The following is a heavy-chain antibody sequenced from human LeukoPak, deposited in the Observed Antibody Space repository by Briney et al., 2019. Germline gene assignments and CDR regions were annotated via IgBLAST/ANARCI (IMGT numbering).Heavy chain of an antibody. CDR2: INHSGST. D-gene: IGHD5-24*01. CDR3: ARRKGDGYNPVRQ. V-gene: IGHV4-34*01. CDR1: GGSFSGYY. J-gene: IGHJ4*02. Sequence: SETLSLTRAVYGGSFSGYYWSWIRQPPGKGLEWIGEINHSGSTNYNPSLKSRVTISVDTSKNQFSLKLSSVTAADTAVYYCARRKGDGYNPVRQWGQGTLVTVSS.